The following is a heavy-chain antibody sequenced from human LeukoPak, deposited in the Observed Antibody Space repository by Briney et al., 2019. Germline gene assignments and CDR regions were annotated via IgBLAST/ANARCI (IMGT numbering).Heavy chain of an antibody. V-gene: IGHV4-59*12. Sequence: SETLSLTCTVSGGAMKTYYWSWIRQSPGKGLEWIGCSDYRGLTFSPSFKGRVSISIDSSTNKFDLKMTSVTAADTAVYYCARDRGDSSSSEVDYWGQGTLVTVSS. CDR2: SDYRGLT. CDR3: ARDRGDSSSSEVDY. CDR1: GGAMKTYY. J-gene: IGHJ4*02. D-gene: IGHD6-6*01.